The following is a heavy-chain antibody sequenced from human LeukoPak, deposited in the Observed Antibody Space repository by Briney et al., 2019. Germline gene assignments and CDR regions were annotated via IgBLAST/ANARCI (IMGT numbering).Heavy chain of an antibody. Sequence: PGRSLRLSCAASGFALSSHGMHWVRQAPGKGLEWVAVISYDGSSKYYADSVKGRVTISRDNSKNTLYLQMNSLRAEDTAVYYCAKDPGGGTPLEYYYGMDVWGQGTTVTVSS. CDR1: GFALSSHG. V-gene: IGHV3-30*18. CDR3: AKDPGGGTPLEYYYGMDV. D-gene: IGHD3-16*01. CDR2: ISYDGSSK. J-gene: IGHJ6*02.